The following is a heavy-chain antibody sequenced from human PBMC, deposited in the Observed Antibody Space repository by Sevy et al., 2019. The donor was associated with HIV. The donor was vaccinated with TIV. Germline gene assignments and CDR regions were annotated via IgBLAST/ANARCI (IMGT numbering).Heavy chain of an antibody. CDR2: IRGKPYGGTT. CDR3: TRVEGAADWGMDV. D-gene: IGHD1-26*01. J-gene: IGHJ6*02. CDR1: GFTFGDYT. V-gene: IGHV3-49*04. Sequence: GGSLRLSCTPSGFTFGDYTMTWVRQAPGKGLEWVAFIRGKPYGGTTEYAASVKGRFSISRDDSKSIAYLQMNSLKIEDIGVYYCTRVEGAADWGMDVWGQGTTVTVSS.